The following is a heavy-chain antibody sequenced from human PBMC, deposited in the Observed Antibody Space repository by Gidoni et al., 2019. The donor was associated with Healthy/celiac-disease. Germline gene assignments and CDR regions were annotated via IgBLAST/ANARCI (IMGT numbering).Heavy chain of an antibody. CDR2: ISYDGSNK. J-gene: IGHJ6*04. CDR3: ARIGTMDV. CDR1: GFTFNSYA. V-gene: IGHV3-30*01. D-gene: IGHD3-10*01. Sequence: QVQLVESGGGVVQPGRSLRLSCAASGFTFNSYAMHWVRQAPGKGLAWVAVISYDGSNKYYADSVKGRFTISRDNSKNTLYLQMNSLRAEDTAVYYCARIGTMDVWGKGTTVTVSS.